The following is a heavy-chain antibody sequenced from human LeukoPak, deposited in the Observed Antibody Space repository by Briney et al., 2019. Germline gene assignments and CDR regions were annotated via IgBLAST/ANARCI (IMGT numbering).Heavy chain of an antibody. D-gene: IGHD5-24*01. J-gene: IGHJ4*02. V-gene: IGHV1-46*01. Sequence: ASVKVSCKAFGFIFTNYYMHWVRQAPGQGLEWMGLVNPAGTGTSYAQKFRGRVTMTKDTSTTTVYMELSSLKSEDTAVYYCARGQLGDAYNFEYWGQGTVVTVSS. CDR1: GFIFTNYY. CDR3: ARGQLGDAYNFEY. CDR2: VNPAGTGT.